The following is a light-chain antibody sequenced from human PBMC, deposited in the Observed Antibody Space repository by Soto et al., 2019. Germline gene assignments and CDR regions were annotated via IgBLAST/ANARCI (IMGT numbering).Light chain of an antibody. CDR3: QQYNTWLWT. J-gene: IGKJ1*01. CDR1: QNVNAN. V-gene: IGKV3-15*01. CDR2: GAS. Sequence: EVVMTQSPATLSVSPGERATLSCRASQNVNANLAWYQQKPGQAPRLLIHGASTRATGIPARFSGSGFGTEFILTISSLQSEDFAVYYCQQYNTWLWTFGQGTKVEVK.